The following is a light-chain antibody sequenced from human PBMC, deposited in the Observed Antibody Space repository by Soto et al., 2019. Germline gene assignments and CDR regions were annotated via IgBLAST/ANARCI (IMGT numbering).Light chain of an antibody. CDR2: DAS. CDR1: QSITNR. Sequence: DIQMTQSPSALSASVGDRVAITCRASQSITNRLAWYQLKPGKAPKVLIYDASNLEYGVPSRFSGSGFGTEFILTISSLQPDDFATYWCQHYGGMWTFGQGTKVDIK. CDR3: QHYGGMWT. V-gene: IGKV1-5*01. J-gene: IGKJ1*01.